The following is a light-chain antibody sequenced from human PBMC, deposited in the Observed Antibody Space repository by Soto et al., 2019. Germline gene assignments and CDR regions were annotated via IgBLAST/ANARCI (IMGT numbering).Light chain of an antibody. CDR3: QQYGSSRT. V-gene: IGKV3-20*01. J-gene: IGKJ1*01. Sequence: EIVLTQSPGTLSLSPGERATLSCRASQSVRSSYLAWYQQKPGQAPRLLIYGASSRATGIPDRLSGSGSGTDFTLTISRLEPEDFAVYSCQQYGSSRTFGHGTKVEIK. CDR1: QSVRSSY. CDR2: GAS.